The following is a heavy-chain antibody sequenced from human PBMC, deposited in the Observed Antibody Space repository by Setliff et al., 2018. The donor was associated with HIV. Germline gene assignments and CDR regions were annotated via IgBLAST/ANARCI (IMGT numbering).Heavy chain of an antibody. V-gene: IGHV3-7*03. J-gene: IGHJ4*02. Sequence: PGGSLRLSCAASGFTFSSYWMSWVRQAPGKGLEWVAHLREDGSEKYYVDSVKGRFTISRDNAKSSLYLQMNSLRAEDTAMYYCARDKGPPPVVHLDYWGQGTLVTVSS. CDR2: LREDGSEK. CDR1: GFTFSSYW. D-gene: IGHD3-10*02. CDR3: ARDKGPPPVVHLDY.